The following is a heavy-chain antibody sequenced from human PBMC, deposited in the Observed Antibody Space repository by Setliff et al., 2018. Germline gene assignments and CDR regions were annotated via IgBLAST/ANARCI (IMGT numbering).Heavy chain of an antibody. CDR1: GDSIGRGGYY. CDR3: ARGGTYRYFDY. V-gene: IGHV4-61*08. Sequence: SETLSLTCSVSGDSIGRGGYYWSWIRQPPGKGLEFIGYVYYSGLTNYDPSLKSRVTMSVDSSKNQFSLKLNSMTAADTAVYYCARGGTYRYFDYWGQGALVTVSS. J-gene: IGHJ4*02. CDR2: VYYSGLT.